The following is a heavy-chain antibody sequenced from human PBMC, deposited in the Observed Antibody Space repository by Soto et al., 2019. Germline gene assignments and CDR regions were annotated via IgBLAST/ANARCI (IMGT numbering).Heavy chain of an antibody. Sequence: EVQLLESGGGLVQPGGSLRLSCAASGFTFSSYAMSWVRQAPGKGLEWVSAISGSGGSTYYADSVKGRFTISRDNSKNTLYLQMNSLGAEDTAVYYCAKDRAARLVRGAYFDYWGQGTLVTVSS. CDR1: GFTFSSYA. CDR2: ISGSGGST. CDR3: AKDRAARLVRGAYFDY. J-gene: IGHJ4*02. V-gene: IGHV3-23*01. D-gene: IGHD6-19*01.